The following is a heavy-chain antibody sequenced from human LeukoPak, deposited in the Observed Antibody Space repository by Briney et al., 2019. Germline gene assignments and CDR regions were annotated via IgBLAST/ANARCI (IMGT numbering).Heavy chain of an antibody. CDR2: ISSSGGST. CDR3: AKENEVMASGH. D-gene: IGHD3-16*01. Sequence: GGSLRLSCAASGFSFNRYGMSWVRQAPGKGLEWVSTISSSGGSTYYADSVRGRFSISTDNSKNTLYLQMNNLRAEDTAVYFCAKENEVMASGHSGQGTLVTVSS. CDR1: GFSFNRYG. V-gene: IGHV3-23*01. J-gene: IGHJ4*02.